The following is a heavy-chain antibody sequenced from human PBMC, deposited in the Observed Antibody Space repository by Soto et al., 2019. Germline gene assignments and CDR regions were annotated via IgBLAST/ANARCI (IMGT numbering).Heavy chain of an antibody. J-gene: IGHJ4*02. CDR3: ARESEDLTSNFDY. CDR1: GFIFTRYS. Sequence: GGSLRLSCAASGFIFTRYSMNWVRQAPGKGLEWVSSISSTTNYIYYGDSMKGRFTISRDNAKNSLYLEMNSLRAEGTAVYYCARESEDLTSNFDYWGQGTLVTVYS. V-gene: IGHV3-21*06. CDR2: ISSTTNYI.